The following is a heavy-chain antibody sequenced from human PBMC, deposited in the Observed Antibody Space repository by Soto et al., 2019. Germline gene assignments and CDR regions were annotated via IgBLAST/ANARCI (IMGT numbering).Heavy chain of an antibody. V-gene: IGHV4-59*01. D-gene: IGHD1-20*01. CDR2: IYYNGNT. J-gene: IGHJ5*02. CDR3: ARNNWNDVFWFDP. Sequence: SETLSLTCTVSGGSIGSYYWSWILPPPVPVLEWIGYIYYNGNTNYNPSLKSRVTISVDTSKNQFSLNLRSVTAADTAVYFCARNNWNDVFWFDPWGQGTLVTVSS. CDR1: GGSIGSYY.